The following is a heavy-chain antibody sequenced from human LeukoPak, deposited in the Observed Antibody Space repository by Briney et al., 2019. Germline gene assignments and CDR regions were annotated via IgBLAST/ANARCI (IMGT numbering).Heavy chain of an antibody. Sequence: GGSLRLSCAASGFTFDDYAMHWVRQAPGKGLEWVSLITWDADSTYYADSVKGRFTISRDNSKNSLYLQMNSLRAEDTALYYCAKATSSWHEFDYWGQGTLVTVSS. J-gene: IGHJ4*02. CDR2: ITWDADST. V-gene: IGHV3-43D*03. D-gene: IGHD6-13*01. CDR3: AKATSSWHEFDY. CDR1: GFTFDDYA.